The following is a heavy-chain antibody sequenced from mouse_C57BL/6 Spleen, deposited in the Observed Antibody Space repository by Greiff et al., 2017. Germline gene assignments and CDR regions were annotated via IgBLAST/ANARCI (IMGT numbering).Heavy chain of an antibody. D-gene: IGHD2-3*01. V-gene: IGHV14-3*01. CDR1: GFNIKNTY. CDR2: IDPANGNT. CDR3: ARDEMVTTWFAY. Sequence: VQLKESVAELVRPGASVKLSCTASGFNIKNTYMRWVKQRPEQGLEWIGRIDPANGNTKYAPKFQGKATITADTSSNTAYLQLSSLTSEDTAIYYCARDEMVTTWFAYWGQGTLVTVSA. J-gene: IGHJ3*01.